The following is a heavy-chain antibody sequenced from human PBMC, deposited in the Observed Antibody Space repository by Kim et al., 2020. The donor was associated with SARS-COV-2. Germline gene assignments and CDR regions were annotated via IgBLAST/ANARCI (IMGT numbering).Heavy chain of an antibody. CDR3: AKEQGRVGDSSSSPFDY. V-gene: IGHV3-30*02. J-gene: IGHJ4*02. D-gene: IGHD6-6*01. Sequence: VKGRFTISRDNSKNTLYLQMNSLRAEDTAVYYCAKEQGRVGDSSSSPFDYWGQGTLVTVSS.